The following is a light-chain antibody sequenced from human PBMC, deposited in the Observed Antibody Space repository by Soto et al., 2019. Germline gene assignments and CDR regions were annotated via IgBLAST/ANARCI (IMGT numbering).Light chain of an antibody. CDR2: EDS. V-gene: IGLV2-23*01. CDR3: CSYAGSSTYV. J-gene: IGLJ1*01. Sequence: QSVLTQPASVSGSPGQSITISCTGTSSDVGRYNLASWYQQHPGRAPKLIIHEDSKRSSGLSNRFSGSKSGNTASLTISGLQAEDEADYYCCSYAGSSTYVFGTGTKVTVL. CDR1: SSDVGRYNL.